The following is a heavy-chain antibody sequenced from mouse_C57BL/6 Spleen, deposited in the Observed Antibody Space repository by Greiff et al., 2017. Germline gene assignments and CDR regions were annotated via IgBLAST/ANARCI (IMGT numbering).Heavy chain of an antibody. J-gene: IGHJ4*01. Sequence: EVQGVESGGGLVQPKGSLKLSCAASGFSFNTYAMNWVRQAPGKGLEWVARIRSKSNNYATYYADSVKDRFTISRDDSESMLYLQMNNLKTEDTAMYYCVRQGITTVPYAMDYWGQGTSVTVSS. CDR1: GFSFNTYA. CDR3: VRQGITTVPYAMDY. CDR2: IRSKSNNYAT. D-gene: IGHD1-1*01. V-gene: IGHV10-1*01.